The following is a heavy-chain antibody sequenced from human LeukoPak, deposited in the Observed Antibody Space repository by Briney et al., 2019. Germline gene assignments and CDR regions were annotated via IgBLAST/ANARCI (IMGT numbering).Heavy chain of an antibody. J-gene: IGHJ4*02. CDR1: GGSISSGGYY. D-gene: IGHD6-19*01. V-gene: IGHV4-31*03. Sequence: SQTLSLTCTVSGGSISSGGYYWSWIRQHPGKGLEWSGYIYYSGSTYYNPSLKSRVTISVDTSKNQFSLKLSSVTAADTAVYYCASDRSGDSSGLYYFDYWGQGTLVTVSS. CDR3: ASDRSGDSSGLYYFDY. CDR2: IYYSGST.